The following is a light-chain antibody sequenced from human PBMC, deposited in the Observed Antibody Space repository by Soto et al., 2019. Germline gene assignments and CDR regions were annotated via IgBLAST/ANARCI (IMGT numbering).Light chain of an antibody. CDR2: GAS. CDR3: QQYGSSPKT. CDR1: QSVSSY. Sequence: TQSPATLSVSPGDRATLSCRASQSVSSYLAWLQQKPGQAPRLLIYGASSRATGIPDRFSGSGSGTDFTLTISRLEPEDFAVYYCQQYGSSPKTFGQGTKVEIK. J-gene: IGKJ1*01. V-gene: IGKV3-20*01.